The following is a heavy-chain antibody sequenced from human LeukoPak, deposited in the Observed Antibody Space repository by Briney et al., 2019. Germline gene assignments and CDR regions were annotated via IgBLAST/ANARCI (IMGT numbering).Heavy chain of an antibody. J-gene: IGHJ4*02. V-gene: IGHV4-34*01. D-gene: IGHD4-17*01. CDR3: ARGVTTRTLLDY. Sequence: SETLSLTCAVYGGSFSGYYWSWIRQPPGKGLEWIGEINHSGSTNYNPSLKSRVTISVDTSKNQFSLKLSSVTAADTAMYYCARGVTTRTLLDYWGQGTLVTVSS. CDR1: GGSFSGYY. CDR2: INHSGST.